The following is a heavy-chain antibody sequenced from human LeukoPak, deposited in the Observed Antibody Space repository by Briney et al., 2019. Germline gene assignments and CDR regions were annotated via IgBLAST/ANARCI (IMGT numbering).Heavy chain of an antibody. CDR1: GGSISSGGYY. J-gene: IGHJ4*02. CDR2: IYHSGST. V-gene: IGHV4-30-2*01. Sequence: PSQTLSPTCTVSGGSISSGGYYWSWIRQPPGKGLEWIGYIYHSGSTYYNPSLKSRVTISVDRSKNQFSLKLSSVTAADTAVYYCARGLIAARYFDYWGQGTLVTVSS. D-gene: IGHD6-6*01. CDR3: ARGLIAARYFDY.